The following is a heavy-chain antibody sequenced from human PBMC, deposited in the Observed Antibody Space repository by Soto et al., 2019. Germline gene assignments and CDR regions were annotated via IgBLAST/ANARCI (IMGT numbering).Heavy chain of an antibody. V-gene: IGHV4-31*03. CDR1: GGSISSSGYY. CDR2: IYYSGST. J-gene: IGHJ6*02. CDR3: ARDKSSGWYETNYYYYGMDV. D-gene: IGHD6-19*01. Sequence: QVQLQESGPGLVKPSQTLSLTCTVSGGSISSSGYYWSWIRQHPGKVLEWIGYIYYSGSTYYNPSLKSRVTISVDTSKNQFSLKLSSVTAADTAVYYCARDKSSGWYETNYYYYGMDVWGQGTTVTVSS.